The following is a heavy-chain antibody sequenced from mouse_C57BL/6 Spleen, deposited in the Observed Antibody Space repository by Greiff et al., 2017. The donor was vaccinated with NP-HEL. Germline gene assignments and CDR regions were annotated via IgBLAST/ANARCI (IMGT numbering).Heavy chain of an antibody. CDR3: ARDHGSSYDYAMDY. J-gene: IGHJ4*01. V-gene: IGHV1-12*01. CDR1: GYTFTSYN. Sequence: LQQSGAELVRPGASVKMSCKASGYTFTSYNMHWVKQTPRQGLEWIGAIYPGNGDTSYNQKFKGKATLTVDKSSSTAYMQLSSLTSEDSAVYFCARDHGSSYDYAMDYWGQGTSVTVSS. CDR2: IYPGNGDT. D-gene: IGHD1-1*01.